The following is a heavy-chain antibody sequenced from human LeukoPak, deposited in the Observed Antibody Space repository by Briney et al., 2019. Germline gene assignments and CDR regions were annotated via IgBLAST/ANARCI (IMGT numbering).Heavy chain of an antibody. J-gene: IGHJ4*02. Sequence: ASVKVSCKASGYTFTGYYMHWVRQAPGQGLEWMGWINPNIGDTNYARKFQGRVTMTRDTSISTAYMELSRLRFDDTAVYYCARINSSRWYDFWGQGTLVTFST. CDR1: GYTFTGYY. CDR2: INPNIGDT. V-gene: IGHV1-2*02. CDR3: ARINSSRWYDF. D-gene: IGHD6-13*01.